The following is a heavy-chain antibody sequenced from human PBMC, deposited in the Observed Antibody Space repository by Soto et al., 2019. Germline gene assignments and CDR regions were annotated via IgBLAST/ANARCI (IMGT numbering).Heavy chain of an antibody. V-gene: IGHV3-53*04. J-gene: IGHJ4*02. Sequence: EVQLVESGGGLVQPGGSLRLSCAASGFTVSSNYMSWVRQAPGKGLEWVSVIYSGGSTYYADSVKGRFTISRHNSKNTLYLQMNSLRAEDTAGYYCARAVSSGYYHEQYFDYWGQGTLVTVSA. CDR2: IYSGGST. CDR3: ARAVSSGYYHEQYFDY. CDR1: GFTVSSNY. D-gene: IGHD3-22*01.